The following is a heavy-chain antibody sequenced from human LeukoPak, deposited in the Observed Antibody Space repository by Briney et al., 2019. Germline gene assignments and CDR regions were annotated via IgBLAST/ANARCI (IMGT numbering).Heavy chain of an antibody. CDR3: ASLRPPGVTMVRGVIGAFDI. D-gene: IGHD3-10*01. CDR1: GGSISSSNW. J-gene: IGHJ3*02. CDR2: IYHSGST. Sequence: PSETLSLTCAVSGGSISSSNWWSWVRQPPGKGLEWIGEIYHSGSTNYNPSLKSRVTISVDTSKNQFSLKLSSVTAADTAVYYCASLRPPGVTMVRGVIGAFDIWGQGTMVTVSS. V-gene: IGHV4-4*02.